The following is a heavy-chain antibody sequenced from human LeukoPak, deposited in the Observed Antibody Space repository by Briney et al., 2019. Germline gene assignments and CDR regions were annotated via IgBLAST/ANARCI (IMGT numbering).Heavy chain of an antibody. D-gene: IGHD5-12*01. J-gene: IGHJ4*02. CDR3: AKDPGRDSGYDSGY. CDR2: ISWNSGSI. Sequence: GGSLRLSCAASGFTFDDYAMHWVRQAPGKGLEWVSGISWNSGSIGYADSVKGRFTISRDNAKNSLYLQMNSLRAEDTALYYCAKDPGRDSGYDSGYWGQGTLVTVSS. V-gene: IGHV3-9*01. CDR1: GFTFDDYA.